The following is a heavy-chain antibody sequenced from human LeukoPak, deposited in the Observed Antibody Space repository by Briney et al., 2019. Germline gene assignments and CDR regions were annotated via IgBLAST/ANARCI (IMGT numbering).Heavy chain of an antibody. J-gene: IGHJ4*02. D-gene: IGHD6-19*01. CDR2: IIPILSIA. Sequence: SVKVSCKASGGTFSSYAISWVRQAPGQGLEWMGRIIPILSIANYAQKFQGRVTITADKSTSTAYMELSSLRSEDTAVYYCARGIVAVAGTWRAIDYWGQGTLVTVSS. CDR1: GGTFSSYA. V-gene: IGHV1-69*04. CDR3: ARGIVAVAGTWRAIDY.